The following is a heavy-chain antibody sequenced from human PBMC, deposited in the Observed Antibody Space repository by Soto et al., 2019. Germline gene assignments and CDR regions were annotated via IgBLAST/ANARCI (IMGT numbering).Heavy chain of an antibody. CDR1: AFTFSDYA. Sequence: GGSLRLSCAASAFTFSDYAMSWVRQAPGKGLEWVSGISGGGGTSYADSVKGRFTIARDNSQSTLYLQMNSLRAEDTAMYYCAKGVRSSSCYACFDCWGQGTLVTVSS. V-gene: IGHV3-23*01. D-gene: IGHD2-2*01. CDR2: ISGGGGT. J-gene: IGHJ4*02. CDR3: AKGVRSSSCYACFDC.